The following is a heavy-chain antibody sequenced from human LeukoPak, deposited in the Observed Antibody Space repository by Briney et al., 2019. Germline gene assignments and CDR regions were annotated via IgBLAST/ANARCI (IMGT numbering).Heavy chain of an antibody. CDR1: GNYW. V-gene: IGHV3-74*01. CDR2: INSDGSWT. CDR3: ARGFWTGVEY. J-gene: IGHJ4*02. D-gene: IGHD3/OR15-3a*01. Sequence: PGGSLRLSCAASGNYWMHWVRQAPGKGLVWVSHINSDGSWTGYADSVKGRFTISKDNAKNTLYLQMNSLRAEDTAVYYCARGFWTGVEYWGQGALVTVSS.